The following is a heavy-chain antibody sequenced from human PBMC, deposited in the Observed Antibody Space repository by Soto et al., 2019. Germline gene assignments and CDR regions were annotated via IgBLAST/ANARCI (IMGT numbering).Heavy chain of an antibody. CDR3: AKDQKDYSGSGTYYVPYGTDV. CDR2: TSFDGNKN. Sequence: QVQLVESGGGVVQPGRSLRLSCVASGFTFSNFGMHWVRQAPGKGLEWVALTSFDGNKNYYADSVKGRFTLSRDNSKNTRYLQMNMLRAEDTALYFCAKDQKDYSGSGTYYVPYGTDVWGQGTTVTVSS. J-gene: IGHJ6*02. D-gene: IGHD3-10*01. V-gene: IGHV3-30*18. CDR1: GFTFSNFG.